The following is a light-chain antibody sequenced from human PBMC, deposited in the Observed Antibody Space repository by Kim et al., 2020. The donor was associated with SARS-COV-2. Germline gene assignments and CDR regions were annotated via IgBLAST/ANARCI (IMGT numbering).Light chain of an antibody. CDR3: SAWDFTLSAWV. CDR2: RNN. CDR1: SNNVGNQG. V-gene: IGLV10-54*01. Sequence: RQTATLTCTGNSNNVGNQGAAWLQQHQGHPPKLLSYRNNNRPSGISERLSASRSGNTASLTITGLQPEDEADYYCSAWDFTLSAWVFGGGTKLTVL. J-gene: IGLJ3*02.